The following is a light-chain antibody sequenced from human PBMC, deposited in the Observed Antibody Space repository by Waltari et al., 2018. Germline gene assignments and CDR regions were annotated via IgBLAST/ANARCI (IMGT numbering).Light chain of an antibody. CDR1: SSDIGTHNF. J-gene: IGLJ1*01. CDR3: CSYAGGTAYV. Sequence: SALTQPASVSGSPGQSITISCTGTSSDIGTHNFVSWYQEYPGKAPKLIIYEATKRPSGVSDRFSASKSGNTASLTISGLQADDEADYSCCSYAGGTAYVFGTGTRVTVL. CDR2: EAT. V-gene: IGLV2-23*01.